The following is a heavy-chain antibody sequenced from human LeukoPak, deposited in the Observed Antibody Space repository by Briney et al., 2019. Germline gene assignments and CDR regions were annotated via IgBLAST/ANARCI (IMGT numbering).Heavy chain of an antibody. Sequence: ASVKVSCKASGYTFTSYGISWVRQAPGQGLEWMGWISAYNGNTNYAQKLQGRVTMTTDTSTSTAYMELRSLRSDDTAVYYCARGGVTMVRGVIISYFDYWGQGNLVTVSS. CDR2: ISAYNGNT. CDR3: ARGGVTMVRGVIISYFDY. CDR1: GYTFTSYG. J-gene: IGHJ4*02. D-gene: IGHD3-10*01. V-gene: IGHV1-18*01.